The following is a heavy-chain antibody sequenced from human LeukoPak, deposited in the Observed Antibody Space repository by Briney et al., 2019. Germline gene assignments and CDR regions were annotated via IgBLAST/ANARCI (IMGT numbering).Heavy chain of an antibody. J-gene: IGHJ4*02. CDR1: GYSFTNFW. CDR3: ARPHFDSSGYEFDY. V-gene: IGHV5-51*01. Sequence: GESLKISCKGSGYSFTNFWIGWVRQMPEKGLEWMGIIYPGDSDTRYSPSFQGQVTISADKSINTAYLQWSSLKASDTAMYYCARPHFDSSGYEFDYWGQGTLVTVSS. D-gene: IGHD3-22*01. CDR2: IYPGDSDT.